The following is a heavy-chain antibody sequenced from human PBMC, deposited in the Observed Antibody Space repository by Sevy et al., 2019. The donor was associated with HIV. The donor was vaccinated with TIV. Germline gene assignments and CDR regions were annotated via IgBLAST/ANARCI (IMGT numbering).Heavy chain of an antibody. Sequence: SETLSLTCNVSGGSISSGDYYWSWIRQPPGKGLEWIGYIYYSGSTYYNPSLKSRVTISVDTSKNQFSLKLSSVTAADTAVYYCASYIAAAAPGWFDPWGQGTLVTVSS. D-gene: IGHD6-13*01. CDR2: IYYSGST. V-gene: IGHV4-30-4*01. J-gene: IGHJ5*02. CDR1: GGSISSGDYY. CDR3: ASYIAAAAPGWFDP.